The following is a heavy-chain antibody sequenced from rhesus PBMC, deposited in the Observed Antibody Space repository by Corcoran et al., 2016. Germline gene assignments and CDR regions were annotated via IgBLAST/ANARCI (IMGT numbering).Heavy chain of an antibody. Sequence: QVQLQESGPGLVKPSETLSLTCAVSGYSISSDYGWSWIRQPPGKGLEWIGCIGGSRGSTNYNPSLKRRVTISKDTSTNQFSLRLSSVTAADTAVYYCARDDINYRAFDFWGQGLRVTVSS. CDR1: GYSISSDYG. CDR3: ARDDINYRAFDF. D-gene: IGHD4-23*01. V-gene: IGHV4-127*01. J-gene: IGHJ3*01. CDR2: IGGSRGST.